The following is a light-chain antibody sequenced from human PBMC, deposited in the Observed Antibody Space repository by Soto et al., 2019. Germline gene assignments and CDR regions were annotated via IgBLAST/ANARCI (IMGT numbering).Light chain of an antibody. Sequence: QSALTQPASVSGSPGQSITISCTGTSSDVGSYKLVSWYQQQPGKAPQLIIYDVSNRPSGVSNRFSGSKSGNTASLTISGLQAEDEADYYCSSYTRSDTLLFGGGTKVTVL. J-gene: IGLJ2*01. V-gene: IGLV2-14*02. CDR2: DVS. CDR1: SSDVGSYKL. CDR3: SSYTRSDTLL.